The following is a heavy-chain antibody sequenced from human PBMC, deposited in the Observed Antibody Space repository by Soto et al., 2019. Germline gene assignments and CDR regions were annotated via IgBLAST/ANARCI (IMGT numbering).Heavy chain of an antibody. CDR1: GCMVSDTG. V-gene: IGHV3-66*01. CDR3: AREPRYCRGGSCSITGDAYDI. Sequence: GVSMRVSSTAAGCMVSDTGGNWVRQAPGKGLEWVSVISNRGDTHYADSVRGRFSLSRDISDNTLHLQMNNLRVEDTAVYYCAREPRYCRGGSCSITGDAYDIWGQGTMVTVSS. J-gene: IGHJ3*02. CDR2: ISNRGDT. D-gene: IGHD2-15*01.